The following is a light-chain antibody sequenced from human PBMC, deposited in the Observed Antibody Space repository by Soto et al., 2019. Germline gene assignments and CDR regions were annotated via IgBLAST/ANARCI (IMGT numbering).Light chain of an antibody. CDR2: GSS. CDR1: QSVSNKY. CDR3: LQYGSSPPYT. J-gene: IGKJ2*01. V-gene: IGKV3-20*01. Sequence: EVVLTQSPGTLSLSPGESATLSCRASQSVSNKYFAWYQQKPGQAPRLLIFGSSDRATGIPDRFSGSGSGTDFNLTISRLEPEDFAVYYCLQYGSSPPYTFGQGTKLEIK.